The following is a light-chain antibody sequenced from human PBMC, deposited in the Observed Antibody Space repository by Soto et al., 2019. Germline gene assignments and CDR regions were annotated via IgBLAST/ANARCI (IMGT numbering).Light chain of an antibody. V-gene: IGKV4-1*01. CDR2: WAS. J-gene: IGKJ4*01. Sequence: DIVMTQSPDSLAVSLGERATINCKSSQSVFYSSNNKNYLAWYQQKPGQPPKLLIYWASTRESVVPDRFSGRGSGTDFTLTTSSLQAEDVAVYYCQQYYSSPLTFGGGTKVEIK. CDR1: QSVFYSSNNKNY. CDR3: QQYYSSPLT.